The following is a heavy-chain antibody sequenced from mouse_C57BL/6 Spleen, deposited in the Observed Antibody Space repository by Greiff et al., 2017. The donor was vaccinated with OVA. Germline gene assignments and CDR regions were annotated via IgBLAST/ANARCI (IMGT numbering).Heavy chain of an antibody. J-gene: IGHJ2*01. CDR1: GFNIKDYY. V-gene: IGHV14-1*01. Sequence: EVQLQQSGAELVRPGASVKLSCTASGFNIKDYYMHWVKQRPEQGLEWIGRIDPEDGDTEYAPKFQGKATMTADTSSNTAYLQLSSLTSEDTAVYYCTKIYYYAHYFDYWGQGTTLTVSS. D-gene: IGHD1-1*01. CDR2: IDPEDGDT. CDR3: TKIYYYAHYFDY.